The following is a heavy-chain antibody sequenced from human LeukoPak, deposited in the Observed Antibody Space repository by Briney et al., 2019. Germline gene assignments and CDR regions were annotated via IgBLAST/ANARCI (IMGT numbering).Heavy chain of an antibody. D-gene: IGHD6-13*01. V-gene: IGHV1-69*13. Sequence: SVKVSCKASGGTFSSYAISWVRQAPGQGLEWMGGIIPILGTANYAQKFQGRVTITADESTSTAYMELSSLRSEDTAVYYCARDTTDSSSWYLGPNYFDYWGQGTLVTVSS. CDR2: IIPILGTA. CDR3: ARDTTDSSSWYLGPNYFDY. CDR1: GGTFSSYA. J-gene: IGHJ4*02.